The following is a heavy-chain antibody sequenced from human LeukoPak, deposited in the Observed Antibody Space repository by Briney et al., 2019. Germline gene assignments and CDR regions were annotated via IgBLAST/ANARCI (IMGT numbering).Heavy chain of an antibody. V-gene: IGHV3-64D*06. CDR2: ISSKGGST. J-gene: IGHJ4*02. CDR1: GFTFSSYA. CDR3: VNRGGLLLYFIY. D-gene: IGHD3-22*01. Sequence: GSLRLSCSASGFTFSSYAMYWVRQAPGKGLEYVSGISSKGGSTYYADSVKGRFTISRDNSKNTLYLQMSSLRAEDTAVYYCVNRGGLLLYFIYWGQGTLVTVSS.